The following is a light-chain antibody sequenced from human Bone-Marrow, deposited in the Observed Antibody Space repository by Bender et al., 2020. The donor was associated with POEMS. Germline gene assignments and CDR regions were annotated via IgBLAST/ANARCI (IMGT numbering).Light chain of an antibody. CDR3: QSYDNSLGGWV. CDR2: EVT. Sequence: QSVLTQPPSVSGSPGQSITISCTGTSSDVGRYDLVSWYQQHPGKAPKLIIYEVTKRPSGVSDRFSGSKSGTSASLAITGLQAEDEGDYYCQSYDNSLGGWVFGGGTKLTVL. J-gene: IGLJ3*02. V-gene: IGLV2-14*02. CDR1: SSDVGRYDL.